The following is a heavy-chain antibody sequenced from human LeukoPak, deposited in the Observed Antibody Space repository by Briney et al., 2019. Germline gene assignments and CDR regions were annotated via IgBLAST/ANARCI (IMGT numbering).Heavy chain of an antibody. J-gene: IGHJ4*02. Sequence: GGSLRLSCAASGFTFSSFGMYWVRQAPGKGLEWVAVISYDGSNPYYADSVKGRFTISRDNAKNSLYLQMNSLRAEDTAVYYCARDGVNWNYLTHYYFDYWGQGTLVTVSS. CDR1: GFTFSSFG. D-gene: IGHD1-7*01. V-gene: IGHV3-30*03. CDR2: ISYDGSNP. CDR3: ARDGVNWNYLTHYYFDY.